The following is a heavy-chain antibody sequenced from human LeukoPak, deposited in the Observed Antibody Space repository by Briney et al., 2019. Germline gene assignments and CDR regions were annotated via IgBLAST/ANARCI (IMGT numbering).Heavy chain of an antibody. CDR1: GDSVSRNTAA. Sequence: PSQTLSLTCAISGDSVSRNTAAWHWIRQSPSRGLEWLGRTYYRSKWYNDYAVSVKSRITINPDTSKNQLSLQLNSVTPEDTAVYYCARENRLGRLDYWGQGTLVTVSA. CDR3: ARENRLGRLDY. V-gene: IGHV6-1*01. D-gene: IGHD1-14*01. CDR2: TYYRSKWYN. J-gene: IGHJ4*02.